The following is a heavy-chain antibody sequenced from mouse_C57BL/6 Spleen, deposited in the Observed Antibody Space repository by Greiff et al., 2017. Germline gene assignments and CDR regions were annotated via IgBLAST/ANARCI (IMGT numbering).Heavy chain of an antibody. CDR2: INPNNGGT. V-gene: IGHV1-22*01. D-gene: IGHD3-3*01. Sequence: VQLKESGPELVKPGASVKMSCKASGYTFTDYNMHWVKQSHGKSLEWIGYINPNNGGTSYNQKFKGKATLTVNKSSSTAYMELRSLTSEDSAVYYCARGGTFYYFDYWGQGTTLTVSS. CDR1: GYTFTDYN. CDR3: ARGGTFYYFDY. J-gene: IGHJ2*01.